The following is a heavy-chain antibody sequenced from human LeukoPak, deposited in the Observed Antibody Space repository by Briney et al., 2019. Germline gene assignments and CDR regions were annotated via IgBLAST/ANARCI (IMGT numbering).Heavy chain of an antibody. V-gene: IGHV3-33*01. CDR2: IWYDGSNK. CDR1: GFTLSSYG. Sequence: GGTLRLSCAASGFTLSSYGMHWVRQAPGKGLEWVAVIWYDGSNKYYADSVKGRFTISRDNSKNTLYLQMNSLRAEDTAVYYCARDKGDYFDYWGQGTLVTVSS. J-gene: IGHJ4*02. CDR3: ARDKGDYFDY.